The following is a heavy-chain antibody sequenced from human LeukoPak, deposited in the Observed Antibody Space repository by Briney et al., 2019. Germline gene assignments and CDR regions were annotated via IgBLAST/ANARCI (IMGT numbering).Heavy chain of an antibody. J-gene: IGHJ6*03. CDR1: GGSISSYY. V-gene: IGHV4-4*07. Sequence: SETLSLTCTVSGGSISSYYWSWIRQPAGKGLEWIGRIYTSGSTNYNPSLKSRVTMSVDTSKNQFSLKLSSVTAADTAVYYCARDLPYDFWSGYYYYYMDVWGKGTTVTVSS. CDR3: ARDLPYDFWSGYYYYYMDV. D-gene: IGHD3-3*01. CDR2: IYTSGST.